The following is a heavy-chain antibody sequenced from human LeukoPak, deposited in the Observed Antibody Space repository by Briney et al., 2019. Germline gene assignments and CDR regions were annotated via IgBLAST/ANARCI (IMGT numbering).Heavy chain of an antibody. J-gene: IGHJ4*02. V-gene: IGHV4-34*01. Sequence: PSETLSLTCAVYGGSFSGYYWSWIRQPPGKGLEWIGEINHSGSTNYNPSLKSRVTISVDTSKNQFPLKLSSVTAADTAVYYCARDRSGYSNYAPPHQQLADWGQGTLVTVSS. CDR1: GGSFSGYY. CDR2: INHSGST. D-gene: IGHD4-11*01. CDR3: ARDRSGYSNYAPPHQQLAD.